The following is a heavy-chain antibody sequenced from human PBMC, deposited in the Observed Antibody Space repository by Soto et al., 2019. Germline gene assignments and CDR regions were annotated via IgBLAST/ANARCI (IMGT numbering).Heavy chain of an antibody. CDR2: IYYSGST. CDR1: GGSITSYY. V-gene: IGHV4-59*01. Sequence: SGTPSLTCSVPGGSITSYYWSWIRQPPGKGLEWIAYIYYSGSTSYNPSLKSRVSISLDTSKNQFSLKLSSVTAADTAVYYCARVWGGAFDIWGQGTMVTVSS. J-gene: IGHJ3*02. CDR3: ARVWGGAFDI. D-gene: IGHD3-10*01.